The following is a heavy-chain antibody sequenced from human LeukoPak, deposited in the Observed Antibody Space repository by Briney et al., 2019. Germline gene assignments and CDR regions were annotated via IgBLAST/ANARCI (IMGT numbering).Heavy chain of an antibody. CDR2: IWYDGSNK. J-gene: IGHJ4*02. CDR3: ARGYYGSGSAPDY. Sequence: GGSLRLSCAASGFTFSSYGMHWVRQAPGKGLEWVAVIWYDGSNKYYADSVKGRFTISRDNSKNTLYLQMNSLRAEDTAVYYCARGYYGSGSAPDYWGQGTLVTVSS. D-gene: IGHD3-10*01. V-gene: IGHV3-33*01. CDR1: GFTFSSYG.